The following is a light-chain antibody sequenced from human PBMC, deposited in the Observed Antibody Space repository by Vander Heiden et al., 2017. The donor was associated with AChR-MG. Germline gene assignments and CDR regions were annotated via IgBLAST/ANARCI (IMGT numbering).Light chain of an antibody. Sequence: SYVLSQTPPVSVAPGKTARLTCGGDDIRSKRVHWYQQKPGQAPVLVVYDTSQRPSGIPERFSASTSGNTATLTISRVEAGDEADYHCHVLEGRTDQEVFGGGTKLTVL. J-gene: IGLJ2*01. CDR3: HVLEGRTDQEV. CDR1: DIRSKR. V-gene: IGLV3-21*03. CDR2: DTS.